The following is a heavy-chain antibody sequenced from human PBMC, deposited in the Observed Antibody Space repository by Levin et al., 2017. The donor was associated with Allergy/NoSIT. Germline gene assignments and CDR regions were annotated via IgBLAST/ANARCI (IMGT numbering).Heavy chain of an antibody. Sequence: GGSLRLSCKASGYTFTSYDINWVRQATGQGLEWMGWMNPNSGNTGYAQKFQGRVTMTRNTSISTAYMELSSLRSEDTAVYYCARGDYSNYGYYYYYGMDVWGQGTTVTVSS. CDR3: ARGDYSNYGYYYYYGMDV. V-gene: IGHV1-8*01. CDR2: MNPNSGNT. D-gene: IGHD4-11*01. CDR1: GYTFTSYD. J-gene: IGHJ6*02.